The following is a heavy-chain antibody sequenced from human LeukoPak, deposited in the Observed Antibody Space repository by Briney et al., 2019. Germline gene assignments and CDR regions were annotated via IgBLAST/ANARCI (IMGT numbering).Heavy chain of an antibody. CDR3: ARVHYDILTGIRGDYFDY. CDR2: IYYSGST. D-gene: IGHD3-9*01. V-gene: IGHV4-59*01. Sequence: PSETLSLTCTVSGGSISSYYWSWIRQPPGKGLEWIGHIYYSGSTNYNPSLKSRVTISVDTSKNQFSLKLSSVTAADTAVYYCARVHYDILTGIRGDYFDYWGQGTLVTVSS. J-gene: IGHJ4*02. CDR1: GGSISSYY.